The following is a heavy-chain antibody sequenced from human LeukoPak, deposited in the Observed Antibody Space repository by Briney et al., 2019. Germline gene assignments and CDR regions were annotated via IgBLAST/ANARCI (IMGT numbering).Heavy chain of an antibody. CDR3: ARRTPLPMFRGPIGD. V-gene: IGHV3-23*01. D-gene: IGHD3-10*01. CDR2: ITGSGGGT. Sequence: PGGSLRLSCSASGSTFYTYAMSWVRRAPGKGLEWVSGITGSGGGTDYADSVKGRFTISRDNSKNTVYLQMDSLRAEDTALYYCARRTPLPMFRGPIGDWGQGTLATVSS. J-gene: IGHJ4*02. CDR1: GSTFYTYA.